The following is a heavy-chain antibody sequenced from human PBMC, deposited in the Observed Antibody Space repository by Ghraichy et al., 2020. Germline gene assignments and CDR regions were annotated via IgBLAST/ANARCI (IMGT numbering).Heavy chain of an antibody. V-gene: IGHV3-48*01. CDR2: ISSSSSTI. CDR1: GFTFSSYS. Sequence: GESLRLSCAASGFTFSSYSMNWVRQAPGKGLEWVSYISSSSSTIYYADSVKGRFTISRDNAKNSLYLQMNSLRAEDTAVYYCARAVGATFDIYYYYGMDVWGQGTTVTVSS. D-gene: IGHD1-26*01. J-gene: IGHJ6*02. CDR3: ARAVGATFDIYYYYGMDV.